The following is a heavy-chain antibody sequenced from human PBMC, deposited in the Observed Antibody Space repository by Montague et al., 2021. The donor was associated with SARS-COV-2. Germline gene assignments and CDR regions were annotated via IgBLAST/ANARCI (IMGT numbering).Heavy chain of an antibody. CDR1: GFTFSSYA. V-gene: IGHV3-23*01. CDR2: LSGSGGST. Sequence: SLRFSCAASGFTFSSYAMSWVRQAPGKGLEWVSALSGSGGSTYYXXSVKGRFTVSRDNSKNTLYLQMNSLRAEDTAVYYCAKGGERITMIVVVITLADFDYWGQGTLVTVSS. J-gene: IGHJ4*02. D-gene: IGHD3-22*01. CDR3: AKGGERITMIVVVITLADFDY.